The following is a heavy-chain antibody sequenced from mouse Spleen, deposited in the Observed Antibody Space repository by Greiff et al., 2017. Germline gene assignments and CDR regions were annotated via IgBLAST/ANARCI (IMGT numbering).Heavy chain of an antibody. V-gene: IGHV1-22*01. Sequence: EVQLQQSGPELVKPGASVKMSCKASGYTFTDYNMHWVKQSHGKSLEWIGYINPNNGGTSYNQKFKGKATLTVNKSSSTAYMELRSLTSEDSAVYYCARSPLLLKVFAYWGQGTLVTVSA. D-gene: IGHD1-3*01. CDR1: GYTFTDYN. CDR2: INPNNGGT. CDR3: ARSPLLLKVFAY. J-gene: IGHJ3*01.